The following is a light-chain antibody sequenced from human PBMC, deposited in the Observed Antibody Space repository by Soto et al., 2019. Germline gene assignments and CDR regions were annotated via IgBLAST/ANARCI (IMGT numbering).Light chain of an antibody. CDR2: AAS. Sequence: IVLTQSPDTLSLSPGEIATLSCRASQSVSSSYLAWYQQKPGQAPRLLIYAASRRATGIPDRFSGSGSGTDFTLTISRLEPEDFAVYYCQQYGSSPRTFGQGTKVDI. V-gene: IGKV3-20*01. CDR3: QQYGSSPRT. CDR1: QSVSSSY. J-gene: IGKJ1*01.